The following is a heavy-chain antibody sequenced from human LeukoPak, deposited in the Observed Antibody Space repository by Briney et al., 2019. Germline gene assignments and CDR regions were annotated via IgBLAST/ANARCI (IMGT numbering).Heavy chain of an antibody. Sequence: QAPGXXLEWVXAISGSGGSTYYADSVKGRFTISRDNSKNTLYLQMNTLRAEDTAVYYCAKDSYQNYYDSSGYYYDYWGQGTLVTVSS. CDR2: ISGSGGST. D-gene: IGHD3-22*01. V-gene: IGHV3-23*01. CDR3: AKDSYQNYYDSSGYYYDY. J-gene: IGHJ4*02.